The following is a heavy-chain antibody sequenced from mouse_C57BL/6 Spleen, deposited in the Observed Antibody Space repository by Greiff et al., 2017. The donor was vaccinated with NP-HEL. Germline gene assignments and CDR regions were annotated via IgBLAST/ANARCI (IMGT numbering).Heavy chain of an antibody. D-gene: IGHD2-4*01. CDR1: GYTFTDYY. J-gene: IGHJ4*01. Sequence: EVQLQQSGPELVKPGASVKISCKASGYTFTDYYMNWVKQSHGKSLEWIGDINPNNGGTSYNQKFKGKATLTVDKSSSTAYMELRSRTSEDSAVYYCARHDYDGYYYAMDYWGQGTSVTVSS. CDR2: INPNNGGT. V-gene: IGHV1-26*01. CDR3: ARHDYDGYYYAMDY.